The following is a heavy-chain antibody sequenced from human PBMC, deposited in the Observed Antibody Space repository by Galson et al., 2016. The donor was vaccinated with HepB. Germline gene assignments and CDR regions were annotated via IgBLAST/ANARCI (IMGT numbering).Heavy chain of an antibody. D-gene: IGHD3-22*01. Sequence: SETLSLTRTVSGGSISNYYWNWIRQPPGKGLEWIGYMSYSGSINYNPSLKSRVTLSGDTSKNQFSLKLRSVTTADTAVYYCARGYDSSGYYYGSDAFDLWGLGTMVTVSS. CDR2: MSYSGSI. CDR1: GGSISNYY. J-gene: IGHJ3*01. V-gene: IGHV4-59*01. CDR3: ARGYDSSGYYYGSDAFDL.